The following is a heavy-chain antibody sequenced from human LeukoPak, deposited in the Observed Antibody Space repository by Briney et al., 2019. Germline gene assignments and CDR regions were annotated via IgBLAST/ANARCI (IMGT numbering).Heavy chain of an antibody. J-gene: IGHJ6*02. Sequence: SETLSLTCTVSGGSISSYYWSWIRQPAGKGLEWIGRIYTSGSTNYNPSLKSRVTMSVDTSKNQYSLKLSSVTAADTAVYYCARDPYSSGGGGMDVWGQGTTVTVSS. CDR1: GGSISSYY. CDR3: ARDPYSSGGGGMDV. D-gene: IGHD6-19*01. CDR2: IYTSGST. V-gene: IGHV4-4*07.